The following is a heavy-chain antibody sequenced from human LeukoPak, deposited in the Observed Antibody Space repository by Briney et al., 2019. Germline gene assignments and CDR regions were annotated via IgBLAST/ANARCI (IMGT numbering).Heavy chain of an antibody. CDR2: IYHSGNT. Sequence: SETLSLTCAVSGCSISSGYYWGRIRQPPGKGLEWIGSIYHSGNTYYNPSLKGRVTISIDTSKNHFSLKLTSVTAADTAVYYCARDLGSGGNSDYWGQGTLVTVSS. CDR1: GCSISSGYY. CDR3: ARDLGSGGNSDY. V-gene: IGHV4-38-2*02. J-gene: IGHJ4*02. D-gene: IGHD4-23*01.